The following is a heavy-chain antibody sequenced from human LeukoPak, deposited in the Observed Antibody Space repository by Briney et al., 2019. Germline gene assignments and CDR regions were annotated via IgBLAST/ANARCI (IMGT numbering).Heavy chain of an antibody. D-gene: IGHD4-17*01. CDR1: GYSISSGYY. CDR3: ARAMDAAYGDPNWFDP. J-gene: IGHJ5*02. Sequence: SETLSLTCTVSGYSISSGYYWGWIRQPPGKGLEWIGSIYHSGSTYYNPSLKSRVTISVDTSKNQFSLKLSSVTAADTAVYYCARAMDAAYGDPNWFDPWGQGTLVTVSS. V-gene: IGHV4-38-2*02. CDR2: IYHSGST.